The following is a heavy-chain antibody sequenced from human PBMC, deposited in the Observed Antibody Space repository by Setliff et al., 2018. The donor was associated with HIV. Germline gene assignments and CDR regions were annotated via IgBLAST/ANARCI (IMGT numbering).Heavy chain of an antibody. V-gene: IGHV3-15*01. CDR3: TTRTNFWSGYYTGN. CDR1: GFSFGYAW. Sequence: GGSLRLSCAASGFSFGYAWMNWVRQAPGKGLEWIGRIKSKSDGMATDYAAPVKGRFTISRDDSKNTLYLQMNSLKTEDTAVYYCTTRTNFWSGYYTGNSGQGTLVTVSS. D-gene: IGHD3-3*01. J-gene: IGHJ4*02. CDR2: IKSKSDGMAT.